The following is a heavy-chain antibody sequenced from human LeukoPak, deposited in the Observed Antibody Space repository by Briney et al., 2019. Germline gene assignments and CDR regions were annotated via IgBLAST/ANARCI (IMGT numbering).Heavy chain of an antibody. J-gene: IGHJ5*02. Sequence: SVKVSCKASGYTFTSYGISWVRQAPGQGLEWMGRIIPILGIANYAQKFQGRVTITADKSTSTAYMELSSLRSEDTAVYYCARHGSFTSGDWFDPWGQGTLVTVSS. CDR2: IIPILGIA. V-gene: IGHV1-69*04. CDR1: GYTFTSYG. D-gene: IGHD1-26*01. CDR3: ARHGSFTSGDWFDP.